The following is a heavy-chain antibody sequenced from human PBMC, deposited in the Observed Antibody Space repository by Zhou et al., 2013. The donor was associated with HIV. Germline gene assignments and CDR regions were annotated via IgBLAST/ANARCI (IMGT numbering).Heavy chain of an antibody. CDR2: IDPSDGRP. CDR1: GYTFTDYY. CDR3: ARSASMDV. Sequence: VHLVQSGAEVRKPGASVKVSCKASGYTFTDYYIHWIRQAPGQGLEWMGIIDPSDGRPTYAQKFQGRVTVIRDMSATTVYMLLTKLRSEDTAIYYCARSASMDVWGEGTTVIVSS. J-gene: IGHJ6*03. V-gene: IGHV1-46*01.